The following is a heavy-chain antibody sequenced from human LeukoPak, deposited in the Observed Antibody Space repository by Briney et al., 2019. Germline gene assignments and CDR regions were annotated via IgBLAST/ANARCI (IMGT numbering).Heavy chain of an antibody. V-gene: IGHV3-23*01. CDR2: ISGSGGST. J-gene: IGHJ4*02. CDR3: AIGNTYYYDSSGYYSDF. Sequence: PGGSLRLSCAASGFTFSSYAMSWVRQAPGKGLEWVSAISGSGGSTYYADSVKGRFTISRDNSKNTLYLQMNSLRAEDTAVYYCAIGNTYYYDSSGYYSDFWGRGTLVTVSS. CDR1: GFTFSSYA. D-gene: IGHD3-22*01.